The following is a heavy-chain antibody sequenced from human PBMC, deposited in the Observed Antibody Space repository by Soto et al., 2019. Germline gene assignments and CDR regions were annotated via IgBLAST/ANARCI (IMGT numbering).Heavy chain of an antibody. D-gene: IGHD3-3*01. CDR2: IRSDGSNR. V-gene: IGHV3-30*18. J-gene: IGHJ5*02. Sequence: QAKLVESGGGVVQPGRSLRLSCTTSGFTFRRYGMHWVRQAPGKGLEWVAVIRSDGSNRDYVDSVKGRFTISGDNSRRMVYLQMDNLRLEDTAVYYCAKPRASLAWPPFDPWGQGTLVTVSP. CDR1: GFTFRRYG. CDR3: AKPRASLAWPPFDP.